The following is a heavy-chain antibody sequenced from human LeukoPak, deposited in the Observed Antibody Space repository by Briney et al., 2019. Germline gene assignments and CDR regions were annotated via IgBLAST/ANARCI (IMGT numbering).Heavy chain of an antibody. CDR1: GYTFTSYG. Sequence: GASVKVSCKASGYTFTSYGISWVRQAPGQGLEWMGWISAYNGNTNYAQKLQGRVTMTTDTSTSTAYMELRSLRSDDTAVYYCARDRPSTTIQLWNEWGQGTLVTVSS. V-gene: IGHV1-18*01. CDR2: ISAYNGNT. CDR3: ARDRPSTTIQLWNE. J-gene: IGHJ4*02. D-gene: IGHD5-18*01.